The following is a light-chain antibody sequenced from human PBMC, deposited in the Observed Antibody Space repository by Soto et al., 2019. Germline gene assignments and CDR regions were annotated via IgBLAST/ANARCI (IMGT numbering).Light chain of an antibody. Sequence: QSVLTQPASVSGSPGQSITISCTGTSNDVGGYKYVSWYQQHPGEAPKLMIYDVSNRPSGVSNRFSGSKSGNTASLTISGLQAEDEADYYCSSYTSSSTRVFGTGTKVTVL. CDR3: SSYTSSSTRV. J-gene: IGLJ1*01. CDR2: DVS. V-gene: IGLV2-14*01. CDR1: SNDVGGYKY.